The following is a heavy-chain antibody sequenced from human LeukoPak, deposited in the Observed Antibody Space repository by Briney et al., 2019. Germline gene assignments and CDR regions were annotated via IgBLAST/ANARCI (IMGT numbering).Heavy chain of an antibody. CDR1: GGSISSYY. Sequence: SETLSLTCTVSGGSISSYYWSWIRQPPGKGLEWIGYIYYSGSTNYNPSLKSRVTISVDTSKNQFSLKLSSVTTADTAVYYCARQGKANYYDSSGYYHFDYWGQGTLVTVSS. D-gene: IGHD3-22*01. J-gene: IGHJ4*02. CDR3: ARQGKANYYDSSGYYHFDY. CDR2: IYYSGST. V-gene: IGHV4-59*08.